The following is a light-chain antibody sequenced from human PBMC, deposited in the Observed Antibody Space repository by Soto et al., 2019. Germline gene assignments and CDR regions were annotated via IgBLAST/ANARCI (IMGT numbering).Light chain of an antibody. CDR2: KAS. V-gene: IGKV1-5*03. J-gene: IGKJ1*01. CDR3: QQDNSDSRT. Sequence: DIQMTQSPSTLSASVGDRVTITCRASQSISAWLAWYQQKPGKAPKLLIYKASSLESGFPSRFCGSGSGIEFTLTISCLQPDDFATYYFQQDNSDSRTFGQGTKVEIK. CDR1: QSISAW.